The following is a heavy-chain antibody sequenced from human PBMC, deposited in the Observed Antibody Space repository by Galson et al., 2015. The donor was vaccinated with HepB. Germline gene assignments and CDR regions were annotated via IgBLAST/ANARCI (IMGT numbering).Heavy chain of an antibody. CDR3: ARDRYDSSGYYYWWWFDP. Sequence: SVKVSCKASGGTFSSYAISWVRQAPGQGLEWMGGIIPIFGTANYAQKFQGRVTITADESTSTAYMELSSLRSEDTAVYYCARDRYDSSGYYYWWWFDPWGQGTLVTVSS. J-gene: IGHJ5*02. V-gene: IGHV1-69*13. CDR2: IIPIFGTA. D-gene: IGHD3-22*01. CDR1: GGTFSSYA.